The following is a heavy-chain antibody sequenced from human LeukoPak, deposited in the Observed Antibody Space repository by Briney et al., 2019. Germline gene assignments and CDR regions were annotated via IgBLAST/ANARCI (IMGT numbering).Heavy chain of an antibody. CDR1: GYSFTDYG. CDR2: SDLEDVET. J-gene: IGHJ6*02. D-gene: IGHD2-2*01. CDR3: ATGASTAMRGLDV. Sequence: ASVTVSCKASGYSFTDYGISWVRQAPGKGLEWMGGSDLEDVETVYAQKFEDRLTVTEDTSTGTAYMELRSLTSEDTALYYCATGASTAMRGLDVWGQGTTVTVSS. V-gene: IGHV1-24*01.